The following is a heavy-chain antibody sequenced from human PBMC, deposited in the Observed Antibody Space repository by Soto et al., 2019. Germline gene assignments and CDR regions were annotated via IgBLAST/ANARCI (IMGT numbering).Heavy chain of an antibody. J-gene: IGHJ3*02. CDR2: MKQDGSEQ. CDR1: GFIFNNYW. V-gene: IGHV3-7*03. Sequence: ESGGGLVQPGGSLRLSCAASGFIFNNYWMNWVRQAPGKGLEWVANMKQDGSEQYYVDSVKGRFTISRDNAKNSLYLQMNSLRAEDTAVYYCAGESPWDAFDIWGQGTMVTVSS. CDR3: AGESPWDAFDI.